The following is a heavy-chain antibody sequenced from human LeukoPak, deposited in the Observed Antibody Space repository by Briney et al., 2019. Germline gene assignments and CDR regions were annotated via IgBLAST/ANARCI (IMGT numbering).Heavy chain of an antibody. CDR3: ARGRDSSGYYY. CDR2: IIPILGIA. Sequence: SVKVSCKASGYTFTGYYMHWVRQAPGQGLEWMGRIIPILGIANYAQKFQGRVTITADKSTSTAYMELSSLRSEDTAVYYCARGRDSSGYYYWGQGTLVTVSS. V-gene: IGHV1-69*04. CDR1: GYTFTGYY. J-gene: IGHJ4*02. D-gene: IGHD3-22*01.